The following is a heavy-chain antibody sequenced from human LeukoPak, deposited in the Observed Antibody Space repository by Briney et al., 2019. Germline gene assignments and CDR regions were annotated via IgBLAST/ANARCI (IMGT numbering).Heavy chain of an antibody. CDR2: INSDGSWT. Sequence: GGSLRLSCAASGYYWMHWVLQAPGKGLVWVSHINSDGSWTSYADSVKGRFTISKDNAKNTVYLQMNNLRAEDTAAYYCVSFYETYWGRGTLVTVSS. CDR1: GYYW. V-gene: IGHV3-74*01. D-gene: IGHD2-2*01. J-gene: IGHJ4*02. CDR3: VSFYETY.